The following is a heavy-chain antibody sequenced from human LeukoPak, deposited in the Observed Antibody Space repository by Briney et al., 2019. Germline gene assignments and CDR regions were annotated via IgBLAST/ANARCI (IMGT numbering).Heavy chain of an antibody. D-gene: IGHD3-22*01. Sequence: GGSLRLSCAASGFTFSSYAMSWVRQAPGKGLEWVSAISGSGGSTYYADSVKGRFTISRDNSKNTLYLQMNSLRAEDTAVYYCAKTMTYYYDSSGYYLPAALQYYYYYYGMDVWGQGTTVTVSS. CDR1: GFTFSSYA. J-gene: IGHJ6*02. V-gene: IGHV3-23*01. CDR2: ISGSGGST. CDR3: AKTMTYYYDSSGYYLPAALQYYYYYYGMDV.